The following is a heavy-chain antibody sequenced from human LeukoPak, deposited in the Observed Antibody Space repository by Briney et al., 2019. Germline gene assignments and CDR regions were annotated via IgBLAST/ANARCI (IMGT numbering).Heavy chain of an antibody. D-gene: IGHD2-2*01. CDR3: ARLPAYCSSTSCYYDY. J-gene: IGHJ4*02. V-gene: IGHV3-48*04. Sequence: GGSLRLSCAASGFTFSSYSMNWVRQAPGKGLEWVSYISSASGSIYYADSVKGRFTISRDNAKNSLFLQMNSLRAEDTAVYYCARLPAYCSSTSCYYDYWGQGTLVAVSS. CDR1: GFTFSSYS. CDR2: ISSASGSI.